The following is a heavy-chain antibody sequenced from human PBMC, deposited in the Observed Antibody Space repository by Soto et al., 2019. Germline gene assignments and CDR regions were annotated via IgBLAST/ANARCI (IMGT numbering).Heavy chain of an antibody. V-gene: IGHV1-46*01. CDR3: ARDRLPPPPALFSRVVVLTSYPMDV. CDR2: INPSGGTA. D-gene: IGHD2-2*01. CDR1: GYTFTTYY. J-gene: IGHJ6*02. Sequence: ASVKVSCKASGYTFTTYYIHWVRQAPGQGLEWMGIINPSGGTASYAQRFQDRVTMTRDTSTSTVYMELRSLRSEDTAVYYCARDRLPPPPALFSRVVVLTSYPMDVWGQGTPVTVSS.